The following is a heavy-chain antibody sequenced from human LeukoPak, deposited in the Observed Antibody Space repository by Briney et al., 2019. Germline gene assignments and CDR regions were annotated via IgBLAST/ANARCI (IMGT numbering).Heavy chain of an antibody. J-gene: IGHJ4*02. V-gene: IGHV3-23*01. CDR2: ISGSGGST. D-gene: IGHD3-16*02. Sequence: PGGSLRLSCAASGFTFSSYSMNWVRQAPGKGLEWVSAISGSGGSTYYADSVKGRFTISRDNSKNTLYLQMNSLRAEDTAVYYCAKDRLFGGVIVLLFDYWGQGTLVTVSS. CDR1: GFTFSSYS. CDR3: AKDRLFGGVIVLLFDY.